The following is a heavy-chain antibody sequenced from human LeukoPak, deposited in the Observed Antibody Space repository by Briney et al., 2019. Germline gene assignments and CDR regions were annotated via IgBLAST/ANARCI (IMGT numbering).Heavy chain of an antibody. CDR1: GDSISGSDYY. CDR3: ARDKTLRFLEWTNWFDP. V-gene: IGHV4-39*07. CDR2: IYYSGNT. J-gene: IGHJ5*02. D-gene: IGHD3-3*01. Sequence: PSETLSLTCTVSGDSISGSDYYWTWIRQPPGKGLEWIASIYYSGNTLYNPSLKSRVTMSVDTSKNQFSLKLSSVTAADTAVYYCARDKTLRFLEWTNWFDPWGQGTLVTVSS.